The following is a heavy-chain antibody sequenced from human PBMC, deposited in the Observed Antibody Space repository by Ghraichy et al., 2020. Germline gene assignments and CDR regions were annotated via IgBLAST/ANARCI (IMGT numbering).Heavy chain of an antibody. V-gene: IGHV3-73*01. Sequence: KVSCAASGFIFSTSTIHWVRQAAGKGLEWVGRIRSKTNSFATAYGASVKGRFTISRDDSRNTAFLQMSSLKTADTAVYYCTTIVGSTFDYWGQGTLVAVSS. CDR1: GFIFSTST. CDR3: TTIVGSTFDY. J-gene: IGHJ4*02. CDR2: IRSKTNSFAT. D-gene: IGHD1-26*01.